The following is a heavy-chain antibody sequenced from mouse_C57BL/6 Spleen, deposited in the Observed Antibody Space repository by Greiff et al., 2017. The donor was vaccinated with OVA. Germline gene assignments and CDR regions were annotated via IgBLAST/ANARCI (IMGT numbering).Heavy chain of an antibody. J-gene: IGHJ4*01. V-gene: IGHV3-6*01. CDR2: ISYDGSN. D-gene: IGHD2-1*01. CDR3: ASYFMDY. Sequence: EVKLEESGPGLVKPSQSLSLTCSVTGYSITSGYYWNWIRQFPGNKLEWMGYISYDGSNNYNPSLKNRISITRDTSKNQFFLKLNSVTTEDTATYYCASYFMDYWGQGTSVTVSS. CDR1: GYSITSGYY.